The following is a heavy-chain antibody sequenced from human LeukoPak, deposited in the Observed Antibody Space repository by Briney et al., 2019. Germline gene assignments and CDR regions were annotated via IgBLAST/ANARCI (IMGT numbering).Heavy chain of an antibody. Sequence: VASVKVSCKVSGYTLTELSMHWVRQAPGKGLEWMGGFDPEDGETIYAQKFQGRVTMTEDTSTDTAYMELSSLRSEDTAVYYCATSRPSITIFGVVIPQYNWFDPWGQGTLVTVSS. CDR1: GYTLTELS. CDR3: ATSRPSITIFGVVIPQYNWFDP. V-gene: IGHV1-24*01. J-gene: IGHJ5*02. D-gene: IGHD3-3*01. CDR2: FDPEDGET.